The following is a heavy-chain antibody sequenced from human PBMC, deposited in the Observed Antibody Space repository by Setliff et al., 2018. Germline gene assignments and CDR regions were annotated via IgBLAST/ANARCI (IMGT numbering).Heavy chain of an antibody. CDR2: VDHSGNT. D-gene: IGHD3-22*01. V-gene: IGHV4-39*01. J-gene: IGHJ4*02. CDR3: ARRDSTGYYGYSFDF. Sequence: LSETLSLTCTVSGDSISRSTYYWGWIRQSPGKGLDWIGTVDHSGNTFYNPSLKSRVTISVDTSKNQLSLKLASVTAADTAVYYCARRDSTGYYGYSFDFWGQGTLVTVSS. CDR1: GDSISRSTYY.